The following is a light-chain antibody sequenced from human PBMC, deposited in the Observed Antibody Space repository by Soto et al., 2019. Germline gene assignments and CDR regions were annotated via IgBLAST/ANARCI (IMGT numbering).Light chain of an antibody. CDR2: RAS. J-gene: IGKJ4*01. Sequence: EIVMTQSPATLSVSPGERSTLSCMAIQSVSSNLAWYQQKPGQAPSLLIYRASTRATGTPARFSGSGSGTDFTLTISSLEPEDFEVYYCHQRSNWPPTFGGGTKVDIK. CDR3: HQRSNWPPT. CDR1: QSVSSN. V-gene: IGKV3-15*01.